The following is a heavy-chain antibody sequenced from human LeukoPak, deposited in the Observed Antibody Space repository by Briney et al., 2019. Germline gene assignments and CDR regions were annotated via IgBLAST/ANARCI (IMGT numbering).Heavy chain of an antibody. V-gene: IGHV1-8*01. CDR3: ARGLFYYDSSGPYYYYYMDV. CDR2: MNPNSGNT. J-gene: IGHJ6*03. D-gene: IGHD3-22*01. Sequence: GSVKISCKASGYTFTSYDINWVRQATGQGLEWMGWMNPNSGNTGYAQKFQGRVTMTRNTSISTAYMELSSLRSEDTAVYYCARGLFYYDSSGPYYYYYMDVWGKGTTVTVSS. CDR1: GYTFTSYD.